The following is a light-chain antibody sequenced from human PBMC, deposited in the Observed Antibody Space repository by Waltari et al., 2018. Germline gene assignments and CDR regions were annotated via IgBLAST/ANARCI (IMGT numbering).Light chain of an antibody. V-gene: IGKV3-15*01. CDR3: QHYNNWPPGRT. CDR1: QSISSN. J-gene: IGKJ1*01. Sequence: EIVMTQSPATLSVSPGERTTLSCRASQSISSNLAWYQQKSGQAPRLLIYGASTRATGIPARFSVSGSVTEFTLTISSLQSGDFAVYYCQHYNNWPPGRTFGQGTKVEIK. CDR2: GAS.